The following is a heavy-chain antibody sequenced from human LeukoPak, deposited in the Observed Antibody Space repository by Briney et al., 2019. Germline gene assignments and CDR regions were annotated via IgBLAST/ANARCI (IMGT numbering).Heavy chain of an antibody. CDR3: ARLKDDVTKLDY. CDR1: GFTFGRYW. D-gene: IGHD2-8*01. Sequence: GGSLRLSCAGSGFTFGRYWMSWVRQAPGKGLEWVASINQGGSRLHYLDSVQGRFLIPRDDAKNSLFLQMTRLRVDDTAVYYCARLKDDVTKLDYWGQGTLVSVSS. J-gene: IGHJ4*02. V-gene: IGHV3-7*01. CDR2: INQGGSRL.